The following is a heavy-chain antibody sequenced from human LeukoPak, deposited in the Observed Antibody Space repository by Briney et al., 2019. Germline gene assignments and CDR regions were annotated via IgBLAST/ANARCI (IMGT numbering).Heavy chain of an antibody. J-gene: IGHJ4*02. CDR3: ARLFGGVTTFDY. Sequence: PGGSLGLSCAASGFSFSPYWMSWVRQGPGKGLDWVASINPDGSGTSYVDSVKGRFTISRDNAQNSLYLQMNSLSAEDTAVYYCARLFGGVTTFDYWGQGTLVTVSS. D-gene: IGHD4-17*01. V-gene: IGHV3-7*01. CDR2: INPDGSGT. CDR1: GFSFSPYW.